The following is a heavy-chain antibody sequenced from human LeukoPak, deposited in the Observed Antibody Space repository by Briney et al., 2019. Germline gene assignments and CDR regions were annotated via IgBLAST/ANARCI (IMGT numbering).Heavy chain of an antibody. CDR2: IKSKTDGGTT. V-gene: IGHV3-15*01. D-gene: IGHD4-17*01. CDR1: GFTFSNAY. J-gene: IGHJ4*02. CDR3: TTDSTPVTTRGRY. Sequence: GGSLRLSCAASGFTFSNAYMSWVRQAPGEGLEWVGRIKSKTDGGTTDYAAPVKDRFTISRDDSTNTLFLQMNSLKTEDTAVYFCTTDSTPVTTRGRYWGQGTLVTVSS.